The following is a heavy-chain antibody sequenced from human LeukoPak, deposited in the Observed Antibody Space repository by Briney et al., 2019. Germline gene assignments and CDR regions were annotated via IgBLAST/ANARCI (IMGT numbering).Heavy chain of an antibody. V-gene: IGHV4-38-2*01. CDR2: IYHSGST. J-gene: IGHJ4*02. CDR1: GYSISGGYY. CDR3: ARSQLDQVADY. Sequence: PSETLSLTCAVSGYSISGGYYWGWIRQPPGKGLEWIGSIYHSGSTYYNPSLKSRVTVSVDTSKNQFSLKLSSVTAADTAVYYCARSQLDQVADYWGQGTLVTVSS. D-gene: IGHD1-1*01.